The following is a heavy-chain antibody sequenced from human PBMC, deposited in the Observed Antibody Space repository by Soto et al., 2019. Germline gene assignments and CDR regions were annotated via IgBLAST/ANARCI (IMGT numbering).Heavy chain of an antibody. Sequence: SVKVSWKASVGTFSSYAISWVRQAPGQGLEWMGGIIPIFGTANYAQKFQGRVTITADESTSTAYMELSSLRSEDTAVYYCASPGMTRGKRAFDIWGQGTMVTVSS. CDR1: VGTFSSYA. D-gene: IGHD6-13*01. J-gene: IGHJ3*02. CDR3: ASPGMTRGKRAFDI. CDR2: IIPIFGTA. V-gene: IGHV1-69*13.